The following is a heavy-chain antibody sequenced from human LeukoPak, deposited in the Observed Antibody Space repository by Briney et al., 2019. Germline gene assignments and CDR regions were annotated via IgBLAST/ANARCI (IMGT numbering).Heavy chain of an antibody. CDR2: ISWSSGSI. CDR1: GFTFDDYA. J-gene: IGHJ4*02. CDR3: AKGYPYYYDSSGYSNYFDY. D-gene: IGHD3-22*01. Sequence: SLRLSCAASGFTFDDYAMHWVRQAPGKGLEWVSGISWSSGSIGYADSVKGRFTISRDNAKNSLYLQMNSLRVEDTALYYCAKGYPYYYDSSGYSNYFDYWGQGTLVTVSS. V-gene: IGHV3-9*01.